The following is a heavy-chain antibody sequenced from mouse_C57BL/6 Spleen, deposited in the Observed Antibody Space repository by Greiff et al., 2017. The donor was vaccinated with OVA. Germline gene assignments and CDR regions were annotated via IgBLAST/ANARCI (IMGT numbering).Heavy chain of an antibody. CDR1: GYSITSGYY. D-gene: IGHD1-1*01. CDR3: ARKYYGSSYGWYFDV. CDR2: ISYDGSN. V-gene: IGHV3-6*01. J-gene: IGHJ1*03. Sequence: DVQLQESGPGLVKPSQSLSLTCSVTGYSITSGYYWNWIRQFPGNKLEWMGYISYDGSNNYNPSLKNRISITRDTSKNQFFLKLNSVTTEDTATYYCARKYYGSSYGWYFDVWGTGTTVTVSS.